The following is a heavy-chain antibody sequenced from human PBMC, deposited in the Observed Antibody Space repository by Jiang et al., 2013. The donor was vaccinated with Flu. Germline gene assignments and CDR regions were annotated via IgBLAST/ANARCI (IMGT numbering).Heavy chain of an antibody. Sequence: YWSWIRQHPGKGLEWIGYIYYSGSTYYNPSLKSRVTISVDTSKNQFSLKLSSVTAADTAVYYCARGLYDFWSGYPKGMDVWGQGTTVTVSS. D-gene: IGHD3-3*01. J-gene: IGHJ6*02. V-gene: IGHV4-31*02. CDR2: IYYSGST. CDR3: ARGLYDFWSGYPKGMDV. CDR1: Y.